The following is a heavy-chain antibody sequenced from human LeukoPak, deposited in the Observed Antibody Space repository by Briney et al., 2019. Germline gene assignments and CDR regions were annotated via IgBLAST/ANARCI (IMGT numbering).Heavy chain of an antibody. J-gene: IGHJ4*02. D-gene: IGHD4-23*01. CDR1: GYSISSGYY. V-gene: IGHV4-38-2*02. CDR3: ARDKDGGNSFDY. Sequence: SETLSLTCTVSGYSISSGYYWGWIRQPPGKGLEGIGSIYHSGSTYYNPSLKSRVTISVDTSKNQFSQKLSSVTAADTAVYYCARDKDGGNSFDYWGQGTLVTVSS. CDR2: IYHSGST.